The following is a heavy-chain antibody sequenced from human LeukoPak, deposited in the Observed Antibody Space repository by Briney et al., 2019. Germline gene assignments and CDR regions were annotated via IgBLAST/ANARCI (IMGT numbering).Heavy chain of an antibody. D-gene: IGHD3-3*01. V-gene: IGHV3-7*03. CDR1: GFTFSTYW. CDR3: ARAEWSNWYFDL. Sequence: GGSLRPSCAASGFTFSTYWMNWVRQAPGKGLEWVANIKQDGSEKYYVDSVKGRFTLSKDSAENSLYLQMNSLRAEDTAVYYCARAEWSNWYFDLWGRGTLVTVSS. J-gene: IGHJ2*01. CDR2: IKQDGSEK.